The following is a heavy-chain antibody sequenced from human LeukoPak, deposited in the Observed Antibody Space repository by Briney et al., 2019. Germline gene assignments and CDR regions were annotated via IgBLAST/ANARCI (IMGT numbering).Heavy chain of an antibody. CDR1: GGSISSYY. V-gene: IGHV4-4*07. CDR3: ARSLDYSGYGNLDL. Sequence: PSETLSLTCTDSGGSISSYYCSWIRQPAGTGLEWIGSIYTSGSTNYNPSLKSRVTMSVDTSKNQFSLKLSSVTAAETAVYNFARSLDYSGYGNLDLWGRGTLVTVSS. D-gene: IGHD5-12*01. CDR2: IYTSGST. J-gene: IGHJ2*01.